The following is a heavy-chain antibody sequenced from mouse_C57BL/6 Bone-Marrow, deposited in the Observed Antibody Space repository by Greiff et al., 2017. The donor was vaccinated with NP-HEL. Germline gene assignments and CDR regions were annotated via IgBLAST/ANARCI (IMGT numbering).Heavy chain of an antibody. CDR1: GFNIKDDY. J-gene: IGHJ3*01. D-gene: IGHD1-1*01. V-gene: IGHV14-4*01. Sequence: VQLQQSGAELVRPGASVKLSCTASGFNIKDDYMHWVKQRPEQGLEWIGWIDPENGDTEYASKFQGKATITADPSSNTAYLQLSSLTSEDTAVYYCTLHPYYYGSLFDYWGQGTLVTVSA. CDR3: TLHPYYYGSLFDY. CDR2: IDPENGDT.